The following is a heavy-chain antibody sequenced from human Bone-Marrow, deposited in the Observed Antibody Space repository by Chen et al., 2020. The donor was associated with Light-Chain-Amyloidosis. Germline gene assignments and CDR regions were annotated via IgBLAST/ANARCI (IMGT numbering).Heavy chain of an antibody. V-gene: IGHV3-43*02. J-gene: IGHJ4*02. CDR1: GSFFENYA. CDR2: ISGDGGNT. D-gene: IGHD2-8*01. Sequence: EVQLVESGGGVAQPGGSLRLSCVVSGSFFENYAMHWVRQVPGKGLEWLCLISGDGGNTDYADSVKGRFIVSRDKSKNSLYLQMNSLRAEDTAFYYCAKDKPGVFANWGQGTLVTVSS. CDR3: AKDKPGVFAN.